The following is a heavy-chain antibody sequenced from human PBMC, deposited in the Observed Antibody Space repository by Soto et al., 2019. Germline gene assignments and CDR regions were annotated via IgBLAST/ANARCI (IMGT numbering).Heavy chain of an antibody. CDR3: AKDPYQYDGSVYYFYY. V-gene: IGHV3-30*18. Sequence: GGSLRLSCAVSGFTFRGYGMHWVRQAPGKGLEWVAYISYDVSNKSYLDSVKGRFTISRDNSKNTLYLQMNSLSAEDTAVYFCAKDPYQYDGSVYYFYYWGQGTPVTVSS. CDR1: GFTFRGYG. J-gene: IGHJ4*02. D-gene: IGHD3-22*01. CDR2: ISYDVSNK.